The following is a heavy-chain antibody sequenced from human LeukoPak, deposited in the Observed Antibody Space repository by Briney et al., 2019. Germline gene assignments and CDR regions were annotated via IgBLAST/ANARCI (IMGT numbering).Heavy chain of an antibody. V-gene: IGHV1-69*13. D-gene: IGHD2-2*01. J-gene: IGHJ5*02. CDR1: GGTFSSYA. CDR2: IIPIFGTA. Sequence: ASVKVSCKASGGTFSSYAISWVRQAPGQGLEWMGGIIPIFGTANYAQKFQGRVTITADESTSTAYMELSSLRSEDTAVYYCARDLCISTSCYEGFDPWGQGTLVTVSS. CDR3: ARDLCISTSCYEGFDP.